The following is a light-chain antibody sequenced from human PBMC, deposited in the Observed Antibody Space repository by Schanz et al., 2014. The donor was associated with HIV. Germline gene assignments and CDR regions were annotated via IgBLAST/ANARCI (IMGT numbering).Light chain of an antibody. J-gene: IGKJ3*01. Sequence: EIVLTQSPVTLSLSPGERVTVSCRASQSITNNRLAWYQQKPGQAPRLLIYGASSRATGIPDRFSGSGSGTDFTLTISRLEPEDFAVYYCQHYGSSPFTFGPGTKVDIK. CDR1: QSITNNR. CDR3: QHYGSSPFT. CDR2: GAS. V-gene: IGKV3-20*01.